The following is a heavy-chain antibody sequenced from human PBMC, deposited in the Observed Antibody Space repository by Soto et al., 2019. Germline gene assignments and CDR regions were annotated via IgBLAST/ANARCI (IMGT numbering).Heavy chain of an antibody. CDR3: ARDLWGYCGTDCYPLDV. J-gene: IGHJ6*02. V-gene: IGHV4-59*01. CDR2: MYNTGST. CDR1: GGTISRYY. D-gene: IGHD2-21*02. Sequence: QVQLQESGPGLVKPSETLSLTCTVSGGTISRYYWSWIRQPPGKGLEWIGYMYNTGSTVYNPSFKSRVPISVDTSKHQFSLKLNSVTAADTAVYYCARDLWGYCGTDCYPLDVWGQGTTVTVSS.